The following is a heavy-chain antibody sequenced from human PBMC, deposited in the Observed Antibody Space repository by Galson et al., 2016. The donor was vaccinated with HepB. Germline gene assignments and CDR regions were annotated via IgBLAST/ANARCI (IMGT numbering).Heavy chain of an antibody. CDR1: GYTFRSYW. Sequence: QSGAEVKKPGESLKISCQASGYTFRSYWIAWVRQMPGKGLEWIGIIYSGDSDTRYSPSFQGQVTISADKSIRTSYLQWTRLKASDTAMYYCARKGNFDTLYYGLDVWGQGTTVTVSS. J-gene: IGHJ6*02. V-gene: IGHV5-51*01. CDR2: IYSGDSDT. CDR3: ARKGNFDTLYYGLDV. D-gene: IGHD3-22*01.